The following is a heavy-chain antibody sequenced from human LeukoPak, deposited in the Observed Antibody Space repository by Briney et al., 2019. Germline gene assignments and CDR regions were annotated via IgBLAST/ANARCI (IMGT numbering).Heavy chain of an antibody. CDR2: NNGDGSTT. V-gene: IGHV3-74*01. Sequence: PGGSLRLSCVASGFSLSGYWMYWVRQAPGKGLMYISRNNGDGSTTNYADVVKGRFTMSRDKVKNTLYLQMNSLRVEDTAVYYCARDPRNVGLAPWGQGTLVTVSS. CDR1: GFSLSGYW. J-gene: IGHJ5*02. CDR3: ARDPRNVGLAP. D-gene: IGHD2-15*01.